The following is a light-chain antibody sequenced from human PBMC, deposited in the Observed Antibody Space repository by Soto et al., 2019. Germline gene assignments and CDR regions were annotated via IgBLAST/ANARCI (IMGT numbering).Light chain of an antibody. V-gene: IGLV2-14*01. CDR2: AVS. Sequence: QSVLTQPASVSGSPGQSITISCTGTSSDVGLYDYVSWYQQHPGKAPQLMIYAVSNRPSGVSNRFSASKSGNTASPFISGLQAEDEADYYCSSYTSDSSYVFGSGTKVIVL. CDR1: SSDVGLYDY. CDR3: SSYTSDSSYV. J-gene: IGLJ1*01.